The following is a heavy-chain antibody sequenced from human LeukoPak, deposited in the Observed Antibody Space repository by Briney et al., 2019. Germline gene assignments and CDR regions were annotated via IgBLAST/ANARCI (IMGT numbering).Heavy chain of an antibody. V-gene: IGHV1-8*01. CDR2: MIPNSGNT. D-gene: IGHD4-17*01. CDR1: GYTFTSYD. Sequence: VASVKVSCKASGYTFTSYDINWVRQATGQGLEWMGWMIPNSGNTGYAQKFQGRVTMTRNTSISAADMELSSLRSEDTAVYYCARGRTTVTMFYWGQGTLVTVSS. CDR3: ARGRTTVTMFY. J-gene: IGHJ4*02.